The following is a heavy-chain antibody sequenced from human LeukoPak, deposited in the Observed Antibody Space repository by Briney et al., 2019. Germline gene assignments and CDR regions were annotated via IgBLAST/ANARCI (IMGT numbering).Heavy chain of an antibody. Sequence: GGSLRLSCAASGFTFSSYAMHWVRQAPGKGLEWVAVISYDGSNKYYADSVTGRFTISRDNSKNTLYLQMNSLRAEDTAVYYCAWDRSSLYSSSWYVNWFDPWGQGTLVTVSS. J-gene: IGHJ5*02. CDR3: AWDRSSLYSSSWYVNWFDP. CDR2: ISYDGSNK. D-gene: IGHD6-13*01. V-gene: IGHV3-30-3*01. CDR1: GFTFSSYA.